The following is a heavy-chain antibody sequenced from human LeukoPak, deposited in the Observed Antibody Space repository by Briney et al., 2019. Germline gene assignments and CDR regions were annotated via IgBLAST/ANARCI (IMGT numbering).Heavy chain of an antibody. J-gene: IGHJ5*02. V-gene: IGHV1-8*01. CDR1: GYTFTSYD. D-gene: IGHD3-10*01. Sequence: ASVKVSCKASGYTFTSYDINWVRQATGQGLEWMGWTNPNSGNTGYAQKFQGRVTMTRNTSISTAYMELSSLRSEDTAVYYCARTKMGVTGWFDPWGQGTLVTVSS. CDR3: ARTKMGVTGWFDP. CDR2: TNPNSGNT.